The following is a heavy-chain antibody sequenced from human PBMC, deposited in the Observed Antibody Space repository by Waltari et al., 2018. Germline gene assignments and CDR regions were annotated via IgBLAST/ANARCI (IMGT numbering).Heavy chain of an antibody. V-gene: IGHV4-34*01. CDR2: INHSGST. J-gene: IGHJ3*02. CDR1: GGSFSGYS. CDR3: ARPRSWGWGAFDI. Sequence: QVQLQQWGAGLLKPSETLSLTCAVYGGSFSGYSWSWTRQPPGKGLEWIGEINHSGSTNYNPSLKSRVTISVDTSKNQFSLKLSSVTAADTAVYYCARPRSWGWGAFDIWGQGTMVTVSS. D-gene: IGHD7-27*01.